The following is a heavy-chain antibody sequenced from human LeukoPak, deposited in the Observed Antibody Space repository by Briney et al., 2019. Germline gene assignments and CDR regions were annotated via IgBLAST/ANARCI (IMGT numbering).Heavy chain of an antibody. Sequence: GGSLRLSCAASGFTFSSYGMHWVRQAPGKGLEWVAFIRYDGSNKYYADSVKCRFTISRDNSKNTLYLQMNSLRAEDTAVYYCAKPGNYDSSGYLDYWGQGTLVTVSS. CDR1: GFTFSSYG. CDR3: AKPGNYDSSGYLDY. CDR2: IRYDGSNK. D-gene: IGHD3-22*01. V-gene: IGHV3-30*02. J-gene: IGHJ4*02.